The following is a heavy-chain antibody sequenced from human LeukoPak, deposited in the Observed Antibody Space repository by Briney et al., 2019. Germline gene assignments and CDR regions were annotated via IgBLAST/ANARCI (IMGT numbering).Heavy chain of an antibody. J-gene: IGHJ3*02. D-gene: IGHD1-26*01. Sequence: PSETLSLTCTVSGGSISSNKYYWSWIRQPAGKGLEWIGRIYTSGSTHNNPSLKSRVTISVDTSKNQFSLKLSSVTAADTAVYYCARESGSYYLGAFDIWGQGTMVTVSS. CDR2: IYTSGST. CDR3: ARESGSYYLGAFDI. CDR1: GGSISSNKYY. V-gene: IGHV4-61*02.